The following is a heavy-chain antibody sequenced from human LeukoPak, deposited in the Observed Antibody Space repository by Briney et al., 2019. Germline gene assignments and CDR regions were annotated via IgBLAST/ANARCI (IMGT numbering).Heavy chain of an antibody. V-gene: IGHV4-34*01. J-gene: IGHJ4*02. CDR1: GGSFSGYY. CDR3: ARLYYDFWSGYYTHFDY. CDR2: INHSGST. D-gene: IGHD3-3*01. Sequence: SETLSLTCAVYGGSFSGYYWSWIRQPPGKGLEWIGEINHSGSTNYNPSLKSRVTISVDTSKNQFSLKLSSVTAADTAVYYCARLYYDFWSGYYTHFDYWGQGTLVTVSS.